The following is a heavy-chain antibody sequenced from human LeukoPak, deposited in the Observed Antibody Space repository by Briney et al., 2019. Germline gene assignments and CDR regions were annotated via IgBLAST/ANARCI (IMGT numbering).Heavy chain of an antibody. CDR2: INHSGST. CDR3: ARQDFDWPTRIAY. J-gene: IGHJ4*02. Sequence: SETLSLTCTVSGGSISSYYWSWIRQPPGKGLEWIGEINHSGSTYYNPSLKSRVTISVDTSKNQFSLKLSSVTAADTAVYYCARQDFDWPTRIAYWGQGTLVTVSS. CDR1: GGSISSYY. V-gene: IGHV4-34*01. D-gene: IGHD3-9*01.